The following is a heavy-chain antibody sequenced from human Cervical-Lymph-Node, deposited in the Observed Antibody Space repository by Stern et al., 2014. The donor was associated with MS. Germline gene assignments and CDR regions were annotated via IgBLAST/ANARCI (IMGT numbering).Heavy chain of an antibody. CDR2: ISWNSGSI. CDR3: AKDKEVGATLARPLYGMDV. D-gene: IGHD1-26*01. J-gene: IGHJ6*02. Sequence: QLVQSGGGLVQPGRSLRLSCAASGFTFDDYAMHWVRQAPGKGLEWVSGISWNSGSIGYADSVKGRFTISRDNAKNSLYLQMNSLRAEDTALYYCAKDKEVGATLARPLYGMDVWGQGTTVTVSS. V-gene: IGHV3-9*01. CDR1: GFTFDDYA.